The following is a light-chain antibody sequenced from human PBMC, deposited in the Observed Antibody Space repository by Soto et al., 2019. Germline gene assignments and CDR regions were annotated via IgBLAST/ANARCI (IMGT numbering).Light chain of an antibody. J-gene: IGKJ4*01. Sequence: DIQMTQSPSSLSASVGDRVTMTCRASQSMSNYLSWFQQKPGQAPKLLFYAASTLQTGVPIRFSGSRSGTEFTLTISSLQPEDFATYYCQQTYSSPLSFGGGTKLEI. CDR3: QQTYSSPLS. CDR2: AAS. V-gene: IGKV1-39*01. CDR1: QSMSNY.